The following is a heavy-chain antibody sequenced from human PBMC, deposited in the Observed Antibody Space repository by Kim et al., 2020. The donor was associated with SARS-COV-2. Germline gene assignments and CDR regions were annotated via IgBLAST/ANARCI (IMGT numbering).Heavy chain of an antibody. V-gene: IGHV4-30-2*01. J-gene: IGHJ4*01. CDR1: GGSISSGGYS. CDR3: ARIKDADTAAYFDY. D-gene: IGHD2-2*01. CDR2: IYYSGST. Sequence: SETLSLTCAVSGGSISSGGYSWSWIRQPPGKGLEWIGYIYYSGSTYYNPSLKSRVTISVDRSKNQFSLKLSSVTAADTAVYYCARIKDADTAAYFDYWG.